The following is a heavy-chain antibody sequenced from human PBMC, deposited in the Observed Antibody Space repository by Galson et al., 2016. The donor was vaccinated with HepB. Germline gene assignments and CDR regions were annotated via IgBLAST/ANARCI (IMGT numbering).Heavy chain of an antibody. CDR1: GYDFPSYF. D-gene: IGHD3-22*01. Sequence: SCKASGYDFPSYFIHWVRQAPGHGLEWMGIINPIGDDTNYAQKFQGRVTMTSDTSTSTVYMELSGLRFADTAVYYCARGYYDSVYWGQGTLVTVSS. J-gene: IGHJ4*02. CDR2: INPIGDDT. V-gene: IGHV1-46*01. CDR3: ARGYYDSVY.